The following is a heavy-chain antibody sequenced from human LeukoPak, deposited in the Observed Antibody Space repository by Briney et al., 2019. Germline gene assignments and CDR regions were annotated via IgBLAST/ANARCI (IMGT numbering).Heavy chain of an antibody. CDR3: ASRSTYYYGSGSYYWSY. Sequence: SETLCLTCTVSGGSISSNNYSWGWIRQPPGKGLEWIGSIYYSGRTYYNPSLKSRVTISVDTSKNQFSRKLSSVTAADTAVYYCASRSTYYYGSGSYYWSYWGQGTLVTVSS. CDR2: IYYSGRT. CDR1: GGSISSNNYS. D-gene: IGHD3-10*01. J-gene: IGHJ4*02. V-gene: IGHV4-39*01.